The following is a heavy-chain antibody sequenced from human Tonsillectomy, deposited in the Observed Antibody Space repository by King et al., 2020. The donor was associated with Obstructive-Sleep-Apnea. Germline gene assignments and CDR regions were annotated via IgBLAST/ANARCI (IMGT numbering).Heavy chain of an antibody. CDR1: GYTFRSYG. Sequence: VQLVQSGAEVKRPGASLKVSCKASGYTFRSYGISWVRQAPGQGLEWMGWISVYTGNTNYAQRVQGRVTMTTDTSTSTAYMELRSLRSDDTAVFYCARDRNPTDFLYGMDVWGQGTTVTVSS. D-gene: IGHD3-3*01. V-gene: IGHV1-18*04. J-gene: IGHJ6*02. CDR2: ISVYTGNT. CDR3: ARDRNPTDFLYGMDV.